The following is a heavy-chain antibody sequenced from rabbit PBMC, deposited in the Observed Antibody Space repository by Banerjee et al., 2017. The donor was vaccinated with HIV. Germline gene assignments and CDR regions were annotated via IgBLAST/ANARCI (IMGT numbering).Heavy chain of an antibody. CDR3: ARDLAAVTGWNFGL. Sequence: QSLEESGGDLVKPGASLTLTCTASGFSFSSYYYMYWVRQAPGKGLEWIGFIDTNTGKTFYASWAKGRFTISKTSSTTVTLQMTSLTAADTATYFCARDLAAVTGWNFGLWGQGTLVTVS. D-gene: IGHD7-1*01. CDR2: IDTNTGKT. V-gene: IGHV1S40*01. CDR1: GFSFSSYYY. J-gene: IGHJ4*01.